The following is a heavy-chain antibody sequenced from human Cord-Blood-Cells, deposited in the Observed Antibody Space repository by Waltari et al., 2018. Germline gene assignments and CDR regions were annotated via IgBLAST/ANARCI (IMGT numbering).Heavy chain of an antibody. V-gene: IGHV3-33*01. CDR1: GFTFSSYG. J-gene: IGHJ6*02. CDR2: IWYDGSNK. Sequence: QVQLVESGGGVVQPGRSLRLSCAASGFTFSSYGMHWVRQAPGKGLEWVAVIWYDGSNKYYADSVKGRFTISRDNSKNTLYLQMNSLRAEDTAVYYCAREYNWNDYYYYYGMDVWGQGTTVTVSS. CDR3: AREYNWNDYYYYYGMDV. D-gene: IGHD1-20*01.